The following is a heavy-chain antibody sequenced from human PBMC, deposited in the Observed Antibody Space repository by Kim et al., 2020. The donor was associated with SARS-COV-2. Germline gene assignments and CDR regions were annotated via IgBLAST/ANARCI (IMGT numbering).Heavy chain of an antibody. CDR1: GFTFSSYG. D-gene: IGHD2-2*01. CDR3: AKGDIVVVPAAKDYYYYGMDV. J-gene: IGHJ6*02. Sequence: GGSLRLSCAASGFTFSSYGMHWVRQAPGKGLEWVAVISYDGSNKYYADSVKGRFTISRDNSKNTLYLQMNSLRAEDTAVYYCAKGDIVVVPAAKDYYYYGMDVWGQGTTVTVSS. CDR2: ISYDGSNK. V-gene: IGHV3-30*18.